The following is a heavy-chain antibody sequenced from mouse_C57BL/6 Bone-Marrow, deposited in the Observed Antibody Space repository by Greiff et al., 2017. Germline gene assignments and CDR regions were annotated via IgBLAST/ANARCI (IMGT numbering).Heavy chain of an antibody. CDR2: IFPGSGST. CDR1: GYTFTDYY. D-gene: IGHD2-4*01. J-gene: IGHJ3*01. V-gene: IGHV1-75*01. Sequence: QVQLQQSGPELVKPGASVKISCKASGYTFTDYYINWVKQRPGQGLEWIGWIFPGSGSTYYTEKFKGKVTLTVDKSSSTAYMLLSSLTSEDSAVYFCARWVYYYYLWFAYWGQGTLVTVSA. CDR3: ARWVYYYYLWFAY.